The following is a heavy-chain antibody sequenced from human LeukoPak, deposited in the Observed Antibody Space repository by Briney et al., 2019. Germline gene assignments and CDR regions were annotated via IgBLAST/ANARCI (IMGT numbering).Heavy chain of an antibody. Sequence: RVSCKASGYTFTSYAMHWVRQAPGKGLEWVAVISYDGSNKYYADSVKGRFTISRDNSKNTLYLQMNSLRADDTAVYFCASPLRSPNAFDIWGQGTMVTVSS. CDR1: GYTFTSYA. CDR3: ASPLRSPNAFDI. V-gene: IGHV3-30-3*01. J-gene: IGHJ3*02. CDR2: ISYDGSNK.